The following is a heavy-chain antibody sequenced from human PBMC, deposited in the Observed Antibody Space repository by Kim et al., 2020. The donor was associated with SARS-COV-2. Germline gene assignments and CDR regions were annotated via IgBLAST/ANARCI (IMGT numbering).Heavy chain of an antibody. V-gene: IGHV2-5*01. CDR1: GFSLSTSGVG. D-gene: IGHD2-2*01. CDR3: AHHTLRQQYQLLPPDY. CDR2: IYWNDDK. J-gene: IGHJ4*02. Sequence: SGPTLVKPTQTLTLTCTFSGFSLSTSGVGVGWIRQPPGKALEWLALIYWNDDKRYSPSLKSRLTITKDTSKNQVVLTMTNMDPVDTATYYCAHHTLRQQYQLLPPDYWGQGTLVTVSS.